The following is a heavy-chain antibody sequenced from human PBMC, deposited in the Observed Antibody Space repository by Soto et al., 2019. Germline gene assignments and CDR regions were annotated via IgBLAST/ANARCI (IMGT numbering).Heavy chain of an antibody. D-gene: IGHD3-10*01. CDR2: IIPLFGRT. CDR3: EIGVGSGEWSVV. J-gene: IGHJ6*02. Sequence: QVQLVQSGTEVKKPGSSAKVSCKASGGTFSNYVISWVRQAPGQGLEWMGGIIPLFGRTDYAKKFQGRIAITADDYTTTVYMDLSSLRFEDTAVYFCEIGVGSGEWSVVWGQGTTVIVSS. CDR1: GGTFSNYV. V-gene: IGHV1-69*01.